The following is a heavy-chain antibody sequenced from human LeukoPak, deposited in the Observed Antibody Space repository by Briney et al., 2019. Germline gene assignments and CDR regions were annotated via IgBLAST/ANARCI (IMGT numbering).Heavy chain of an antibody. V-gene: IGHV1-18*01. CDR2: ISAYIGNT. J-gene: IGHJ3*02. Sequence: ASVKVSCKASGYTFTNYGISWVRQAAGQGREWMGWISAYIGNTNYAQKLQGRVTMTTDTSTSTAYMELRSLRSDDTAVYYCARVSGYSSSSDIWGQGTMVTVSS. CDR1: GYTFTNYG. CDR3: ARVSGYSSSSDI. D-gene: IGHD6-13*01.